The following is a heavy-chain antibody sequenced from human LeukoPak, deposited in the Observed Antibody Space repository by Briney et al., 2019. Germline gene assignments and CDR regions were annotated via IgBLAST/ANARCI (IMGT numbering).Heavy chain of an antibody. V-gene: IGHV4-59*08. Sequence: RSETLSLTCTVSGGSISSYYWSWIRQPPGKGLEWIGYIYYSGSTNYNPSLKSRVTISVDTSKNQFSLKLSSVTAADTAVYYCARQESGYYGYWGQGTLVTVSS. CDR2: IYYSGST. J-gene: IGHJ4*02. CDR3: ARQESGYYGY. D-gene: IGHD3-22*01. CDR1: GGSISSYY.